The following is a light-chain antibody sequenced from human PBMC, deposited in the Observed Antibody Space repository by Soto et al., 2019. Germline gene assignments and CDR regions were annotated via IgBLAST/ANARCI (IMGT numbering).Light chain of an antibody. CDR1: SSDVGDYDY. CDR3: SSYTTSNTWV. J-gene: IGLJ3*02. CDR2: EVS. V-gene: IGLV2-14*01. Sequence: QSALTQPASVSGSPGQSITISCTGTSSDVGDYDYISWYQQHPGKAPRLLISEVSDRPSGVSDRFSGSKSGSTASLTISGLQADDEADYYCSSYTTSNTWVFGGGTKVTVL.